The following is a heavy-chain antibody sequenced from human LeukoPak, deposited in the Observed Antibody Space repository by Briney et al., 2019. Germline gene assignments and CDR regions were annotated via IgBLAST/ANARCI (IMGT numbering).Heavy chain of an antibody. CDR3: ARAITNYGYIFDY. V-gene: IGHV3-30*02. D-gene: IGHD5-18*01. CDR1: GLTFSNYG. J-gene: IGHJ4*02. CDR2: IRYDGSNK. Sequence: PEGSLRLSCAASGLTFSNYGMHWVRQAPGKGLEWVAFIRYDGSNKYYADSVKGRFTISRDNSKNTLYLQMNSLRAEDTAVYYCARAITNYGYIFDYWGQGTLVTVSS.